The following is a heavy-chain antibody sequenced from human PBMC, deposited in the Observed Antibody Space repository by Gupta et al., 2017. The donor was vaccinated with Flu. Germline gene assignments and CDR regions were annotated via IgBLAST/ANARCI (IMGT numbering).Heavy chain of an antibody. CDR2: INTNTKIP. V-gene: IGHV7-4-1*02. CDR3: ARDWGYCTSTSCNREFDY. D-gene: IGHD2-2*01. Sequence: GQGLEWMGSINTNTKIPTDDQDFTGRFVFSVDTSDSTAYLQISSLKPEDTAVYYCARDWGYCTSTSCNREFDYWGQGTLVTVSS. J-gene: IGHJ4*02.